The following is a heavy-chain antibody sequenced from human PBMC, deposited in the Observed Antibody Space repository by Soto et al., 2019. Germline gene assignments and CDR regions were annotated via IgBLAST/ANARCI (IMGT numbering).Heavy chain of an antibody. Sequence: SETLSLTCTVSGDSISSNNNYWSWIRQPPGEGLEWIGFISYSGTTSYSPSLKSRVAISLDTSKNQFSLSLSSVTAEDTAVYYCHGYGDWGQGTLVTVSS. CDR3: HGYGD. J-gene: IGHJ4*02. CDR1: GDSISSNNNY. D-gene: IGHD5-12*01. V-gene: IGHV4-30-4*03. CDR2: ISYSGTT.